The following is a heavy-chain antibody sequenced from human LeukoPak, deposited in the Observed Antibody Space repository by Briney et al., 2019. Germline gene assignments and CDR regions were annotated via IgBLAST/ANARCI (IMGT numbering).Heavy chain of an antibody. CDR1: GFTFSSYA. CDR3: AKDGYSSSWSYYFDY. V-gene: IGHV3-23*01. J-gene: IGHJ4*02. CDR2: ISGSGGST. Sequence: PGGSLRLSCAASGFTFSSYAMSWVRQAPGKGLEWVSVISGSGGSTYYADSVKGRFTISRDNSKNTLYLQMNSLRAEDSAVYYCAKDGYSSSWSYYFDYWGQGTLVTVSS. D-gene: IGHD6-13*01.